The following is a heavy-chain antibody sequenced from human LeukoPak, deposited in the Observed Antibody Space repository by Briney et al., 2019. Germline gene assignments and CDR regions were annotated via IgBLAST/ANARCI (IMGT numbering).Heavy chain of an antibody. D-gene: IGHD3-22*01. CDR2: IYYSGST. CDR1: GGSISSYY. J-gene: IGHJ4*02. CDR3: ARGDYYDTYYFDY. V-gene: IGHV4-59*01. Sequence: PSETLSLTCTVSGGSISSYYWSWIRQPPGKGLEWIGYIYYSGSTNYNPSLKSRVTISVDTSKNQFSLKLSSVTAADTAVYYCARGDYYDTYYFDYWGRGTLVTVSS.